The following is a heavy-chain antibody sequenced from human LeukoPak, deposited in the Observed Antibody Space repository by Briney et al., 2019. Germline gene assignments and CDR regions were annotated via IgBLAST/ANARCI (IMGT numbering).Heavy chain of an antibody. CDR3: ASKESGSYYSYFI. J-gene: IGHJ4*02. Sequence: SETLSLTCAVYGGSFSGYYWSWIRQPPGKGLEWIGEINHSGSTNYNPSLKSRVTISVDTSKNQFSLKLSSVTAADTAVYYCASKESGSYYSYFIWGQGTLVTVSS. D-gene: IGHD1-26*01. V-gene: IGHV4-34*01. CDR2: INHSGST. CDR1: GGSFSGYY.